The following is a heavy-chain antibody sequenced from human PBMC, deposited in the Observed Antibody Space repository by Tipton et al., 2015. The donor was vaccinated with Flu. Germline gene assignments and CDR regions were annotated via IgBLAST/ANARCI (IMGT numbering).Heavy chain of an antibody. CDR1: GFTFINCG. CDR2: VIGDGTEI. J-gene: IGHJ5*01. Sequence: AVSGFTFINCGMHWVRQAPGKGPVWVSGVIGDGTEIWYADSVKGRFTISRDNAKNTLYLQMNCLRADDTAVYYCASMRGVVTATDSWGQGTLVTVSS. CDR3: ASMRGVVTATDS. V-gene: IGHV3-74*01. D-gene: IGHD2-21*02.